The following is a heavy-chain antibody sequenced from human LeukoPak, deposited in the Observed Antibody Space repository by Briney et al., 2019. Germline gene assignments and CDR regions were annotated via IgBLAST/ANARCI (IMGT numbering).Heavy chain of an antibody. CDR2: INHSGST. J-gene: IGHJ6*02. V-gene: IGHV4-34*01. CDR3: ARAGGVLRFLEWSPHYYGMDV. Sequence: PSETLSLTCAVYGGSFSGYYWSWIRQPPGKGLEWIGEINHSGSTNYNPSLKGRVTISVDTSKNQFSLKLSSVTAADTAVYYCARAGGVLRFLEWSPHYYGMDVWGQGTLVTVSS. D-gene: IGHD3-3*01. CDR1: GGSFSGYY.